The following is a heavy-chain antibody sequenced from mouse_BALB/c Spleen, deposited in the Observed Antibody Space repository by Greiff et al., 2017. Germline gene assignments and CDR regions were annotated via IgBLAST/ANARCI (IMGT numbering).Heavy chain of an antibody. CDR2: ISYSGST. CDR1: GYSITSDYA. D-gene: IGHD2-4*01. Sequence: VQLQQSGPGLVKPSQSLSLTCTVTGYSITSDYAWNWIRQFPGNKLEWMGYISYSGSTSYNPSLKSRISITRDTSKNQFFLQLNSVTTEDTATYYCARRINPRYFDVWGAGTTVTVSS. CDR3: ARRINPRYFDV. J-gene: IGHJ1*01. V-gene: IGHV3-2*02.